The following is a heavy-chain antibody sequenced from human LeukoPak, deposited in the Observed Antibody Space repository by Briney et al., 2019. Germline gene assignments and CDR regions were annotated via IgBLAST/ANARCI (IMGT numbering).Heavy chain of an antibody. Sequence: PGGSLRLSCAASGFIFSGQSMNWLRQAPGKGLEWISYIRSNAAITYYADSVKGRFFISRDNVKNTLYLQMNSLRVEDTAVYYCARGRGTAFVPGHSFDPWGRGTLVTVSS. D-gene: IGHD3-16*01. CDR1: GFIFSGQS. J-gene: IGHJ5*02. V-gene: IGHV3-48*04. CDR3: ARGRGTAFVPGHSFDP. CDR2: IRSNAAIT.